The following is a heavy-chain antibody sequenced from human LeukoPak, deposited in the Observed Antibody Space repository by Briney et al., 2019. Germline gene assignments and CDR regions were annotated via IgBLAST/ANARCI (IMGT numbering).Heavy chain of an antibody. CDR2: IYYSGST. Sequence: SETLSLTCTVSGGSISSYYWSWIRRPPGKGLEWIGYIYYSGSTNYNPSLKSRVTISVDTSKNQFSLKLSSVTAADTAVYYCARALAIVDTAMGDAFDIWGQGTMVTVSS. CDR3: ARALAIVDTAMGDAFDI. CDR1: GGSISSYY. V-gene: IGHV4-59*01. D-gene: IGHD5-18*01. J-gene: IGHJ3*02.